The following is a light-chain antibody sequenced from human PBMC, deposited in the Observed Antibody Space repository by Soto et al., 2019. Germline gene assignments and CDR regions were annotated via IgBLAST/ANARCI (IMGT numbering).Light chain of an antibody. CDR2: EVT. J-gene: IGLJ1*01. V-gene: IGLV2-14*02. CDR3: TSYTSSSTPV. Sequence: QSALTQPASVSGSPGQSITISCTGSNSDIGNYNIVSWYQQHPDKAPQLIIYEVTKRPSGVSNRFSGSKSGNTASLTISGLQAEDEADYYCTSYTSSSTPVFGTGTKVTVL. CDR1: NSDIGNYNI.